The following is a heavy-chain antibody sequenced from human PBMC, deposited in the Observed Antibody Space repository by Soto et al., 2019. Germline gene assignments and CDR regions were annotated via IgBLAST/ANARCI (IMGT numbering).Heavy chain of an antibody. V-gene: IGHV4-34*01. CDR3: AGEDSGDETVKYYYYYMDV. CDR2: INHSGST. CDR1: GGSFSGYY. Sequence: SETLSLTCAVYGGSFSGYYWSWIRQPPGKGLEWIGEINHSGSTNYNPSLKSRVTISVDTSKNQFSLKLSSVTAADTAVYYCAGEDSGDETVKYYYYYMDVWGKGTTVTVSS. J-gene: IGHJ6*03. D-gene: IGHD4-17*01.